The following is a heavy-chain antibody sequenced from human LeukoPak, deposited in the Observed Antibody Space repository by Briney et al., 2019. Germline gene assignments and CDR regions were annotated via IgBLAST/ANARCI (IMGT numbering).Heavy chain of an antibody. CDR2: INWKGDRT. V-gene: IGHV3-20*04. Sequence: GGSLRLSCAASGFTFDDYGMSWVRQVAGKGLEWVSTINWKGDRTYYVDSVKGRFTISRDNRKNSLSLQMNSLRAEDTAVYYCAKVLPPYGSGEGRFDPWGQGTLVTVSS. CDR3: AKVLPPYGSGEGRFDP. CDR1: GFTFDDYG. J-gene: IGHJ5*02. D-gene: IGHD3-10*01.